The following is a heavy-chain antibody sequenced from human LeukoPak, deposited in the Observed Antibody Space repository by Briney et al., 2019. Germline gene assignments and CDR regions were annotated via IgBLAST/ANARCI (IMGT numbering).Heavy chain of an antibody. CDR2: ISGSGGST. CDR3: ARDDSSSGSIDY. V-gene: IGHV3-23*01. CDR1: GFTFSSYA. D-gene: IGHD3-22*01. J-gene: IGHJ4*02. Sequence: GGSLRLSCAASGFTFSSYAMSWVRQAPGKGLEWVSAISGSGGSTYYADSVKGRFTISRDNAKNSLYLQMNSLRAEDTAVYYCARDDSSSGSIDYWGQGTLVTVSS.